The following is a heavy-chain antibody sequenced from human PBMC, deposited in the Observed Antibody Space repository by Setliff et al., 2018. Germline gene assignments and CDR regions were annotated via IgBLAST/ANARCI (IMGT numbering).Heavy chain of an antibody. CDR2: ITPIFETA. D-gene: IGHD1-1*01. V-gene: IGHV1-69*06. J-gene: IGHJ6*02. Sequence: SVKVSYKASGGTFSGYAFSWVRQAPGEGLEWMGGITPIFETAHYAEKFQDRVTITADKSTSTVHMEVSSLTSEDTAVYFCARDSVTLGQLERRGGWHYYGMDVWGQGSRVTVSS. CDR3: ARDSVTLGQLERRGGWHYYGMDV. CDR1: GGTFSGYA.